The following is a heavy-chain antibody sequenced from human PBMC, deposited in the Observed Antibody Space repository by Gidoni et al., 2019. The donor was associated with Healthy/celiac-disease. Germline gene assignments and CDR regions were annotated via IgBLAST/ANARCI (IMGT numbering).Heavy chain of an antibody. CDR2: IYYSGST. J-gene: IGHJ5*02. CDR3: ASLVRGYYDSSGYYYDWFDP. V-gene: IGHV4-59*08. D-gene: IGHD3-22*01. Sequence: QVQLQESGPGLVKPPETLSLTRTVSGGSLSSYYWSWIRQPPGKGLEWIGYIYYSGSTNYNPSLKIRVTISVDTSKNQFSLKLSSVTAADTAVYYCASLVRGYYDSSGYYYDWFDPWGQGTLVTVSS. CDR1: GGSLSSYY.